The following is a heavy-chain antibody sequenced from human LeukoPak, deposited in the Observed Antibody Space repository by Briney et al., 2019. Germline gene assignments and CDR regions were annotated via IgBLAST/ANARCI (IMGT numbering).Heavy chain of an antibody. V-gene: IGHV1-46*01. Sequence: ASVKVSCKASGYTFTSYYMHWVRQAPGQGLEWMGIINPSGGSTSYAQKFQERVTITRDMSTSTAYMELSSLRSEDTAVYYCAAEIRGEYCSGGSCYSTVHWGQGTLVTVSS. CDR3: AAEIRGEYCSGGSCYSTVH. CDR1: GYTFTSYY. CDR2: INPSGGST. J-gene: IGHJ4*02. D-gene: IGHD2-15*01.